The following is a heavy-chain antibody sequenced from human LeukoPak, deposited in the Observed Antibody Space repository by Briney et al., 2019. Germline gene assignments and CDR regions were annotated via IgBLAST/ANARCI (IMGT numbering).Heavy chain of an antibody. V-gene: IGHV4-59*12. CDR1: GGSISSYY. D-gene: IGHD6-13*01. CDR3: ARDRAYSSSWPPYFDY. J-gene: IGHJ4*02. CDR2: IYYSGST. Sequence: SETLSLTCTVSGGSISSYYWSWIRQPPGKGLEWIGYIYYSGSTNYNPSLKSRVTMSVDTSKNQFSLKLSSVTAADTAVYYCARDRAYSSSWPPYFDYWGQGTLVTVSS.